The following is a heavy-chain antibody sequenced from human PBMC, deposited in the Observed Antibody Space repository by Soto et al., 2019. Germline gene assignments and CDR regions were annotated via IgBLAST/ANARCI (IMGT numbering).Heavy chain of an antibody. Sequence: GGSLRLSCAASGFTFSRYGMPWVRQAPGKGPEWVAVISYDGSNKYYADSVKGRFTISRDNSNSTLYLQMNSLRAEDTAVYYCAKDISAIAALTTAFDYWGQGTLVTVSS. CDR2: ISYDGSNK. CDR3: AKDISAIAALTTAFDY. V-gene: IGHV3-30*18. D-gene: IGHD6-13*01. J-gene: IGHJ4*02. CDR1: GFTFSRYG.